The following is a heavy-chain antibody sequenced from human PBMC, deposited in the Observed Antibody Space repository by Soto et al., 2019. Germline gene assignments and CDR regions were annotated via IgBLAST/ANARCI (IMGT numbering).Heavy chain of an antibody. Sequence: PGGSLRVSCGASGFTFSSYAMNWVRQSPGKGLEWVSAISGSGYSPYYADSVMGRFTISRDNSKNMLYLQMNSLRAEDAALYYCAKSHLDFYGSGSYFAFDIWGQGTMVTVSS. CDR1: GFTFSSYA. J-gene: IGHJ3*02. CDR2: ISGSGYSP. D-gene: IGHD3-10*01. CDR3: AKSHLDFYGSGSYFAFDI. V-gene: IGHV3-23*01.